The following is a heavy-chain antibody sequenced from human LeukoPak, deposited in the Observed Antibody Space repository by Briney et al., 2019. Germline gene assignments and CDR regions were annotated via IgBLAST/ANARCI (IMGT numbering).Heavy chain of an antibody. J-gene: IGHJ6*03. CDR2: INHSGNT. Sequence: GSLRLSCAASGFTFSDFYMSWIRQPPGKGLEWIGEINHSGNTNYNPSLKSRVTISGDTSKNQFSLKLSSVTAADTAVYYCETSSSATIDYFYDYIDVWGKGTTVTVSS. CDR1: GFTFSDFY. D-gene: IGHD2-15*01. CDR3: ETSSSATIDYFYDYIDV. V-gene: IGHV4-34*08.